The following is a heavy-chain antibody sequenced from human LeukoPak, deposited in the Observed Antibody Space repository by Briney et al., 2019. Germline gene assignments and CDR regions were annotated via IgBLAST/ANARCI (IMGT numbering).Heavy chain of an antibody. D-gene: IGHD2-2*02. CDR3: ARICSSSSCYMVH. CDR2: ISVYNGNT. J-gene: IGHJ4*02. Sequence: ASVKVSCKASGYTFANFGITWVRQAPGQGLEWMGWISVYNGNTNYAQNLQGRVTLTTDTSTSTAYMELRSLRSDDTALYYCARICSSSSCYMVHWGQGTLVTVSS. CDR1: GYTFANFG. V-gene: IGHV1-18*01.